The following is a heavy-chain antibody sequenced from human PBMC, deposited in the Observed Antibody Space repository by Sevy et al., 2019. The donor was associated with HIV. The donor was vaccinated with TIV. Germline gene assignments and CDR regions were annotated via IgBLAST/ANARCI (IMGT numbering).Heavy chain of an antibody. V-gene: IGHV4-30-2*01. CDR1: GGSISTDLYS. J-gene: IGHJ4*02. CDR3: ARSSSAYPYHFDY. CDR2: IFHSGNT. Sequence: SETLSLTCAVSGGSISTDLYSWNWIRQPPGKGLEWIGYIFHSGNTYYNPSLKSRVTISIDRSKNQFSLNLSSVTAADTAVYYCARSSSAYPYHFDYWGQGTLATVSS.